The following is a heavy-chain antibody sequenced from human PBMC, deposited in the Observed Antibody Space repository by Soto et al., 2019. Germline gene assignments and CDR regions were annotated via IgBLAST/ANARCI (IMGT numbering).Heavy chain of an antibody. Sequence: PSETLSLTCTVSGGSISSSSYYWGWIRQPPGKGLEWIGSIYYSGSTYYNPSLKSRVTISVDTSKKQFSLKLSFVTAADTAVYYCARRGGGNYPFYFDYWGQGALVT. CDR1: GGSISSSSYY. V-gene: IGHV4-39*01. J-gene: IGHJ4*02. CDR3: ARRGGGNYPFYFDY. D-gene: IGHD1-26*01. CDR2: IYYSGST.